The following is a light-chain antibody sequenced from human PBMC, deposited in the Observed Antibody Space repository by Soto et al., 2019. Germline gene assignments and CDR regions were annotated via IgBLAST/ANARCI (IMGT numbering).Light chain of an antibody. CDR1: QTVSSK. CDR2: GAS. J-gene: IGKJ4*02. V-gene: IGKV3-15*01. CDR3: QQYNDWPPQRT. Sequence: EIVMTQSPATLSVSVGERATLSCRASQTVSSKLAWYQQKPGQAPRLLIYGASTRATGIPARFTGSGSGTELTLTISSLQSEDFAVYYCQQYNDWPPQRTFGGGTKVEFK.